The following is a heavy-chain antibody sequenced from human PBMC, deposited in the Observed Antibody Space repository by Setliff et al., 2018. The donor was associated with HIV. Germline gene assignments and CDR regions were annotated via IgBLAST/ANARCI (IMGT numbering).Heavy chain of an antibody. CDR2: INPSGGGT. J-gene: IGHJ1*01. V-gene: IGHV1-46*01. D-gene: IGHD3-22*01. CDR1: GYTFTSYY. CDR3: ATIRAYYYDSSGQEYFQY. Sequence: ASVKVSCKASGYTFTSYYMHWVRRAPGQGLEWMGIINPSGGGTTYARKFQGRVTMTEDTSTDTAYMELSSLRSEDTAMYYCATIRAYYYDSSGQEYFQYWGHGTLVTVSS.